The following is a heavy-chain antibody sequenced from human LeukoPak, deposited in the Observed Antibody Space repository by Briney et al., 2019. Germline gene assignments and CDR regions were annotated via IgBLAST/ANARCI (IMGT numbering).Heavy chain of an antibody. CDR3: ARGSNWNDN. D-gene: IGHD1-1*01. J-gene: IGHJ4*02. CDR1: GGFISSYY. CDR2: IYYSGST. V-gene: IGHV4-59*01. Sequence: SETLSLICTVSGGFISSYYWSWIRQPPGKGLEWIGYIYYSGSTNYNPSLKSRVSISVDTSKNQLSLKLSSVTAADTAVYYCARGSNWNDNWGQGTLVTVSS.